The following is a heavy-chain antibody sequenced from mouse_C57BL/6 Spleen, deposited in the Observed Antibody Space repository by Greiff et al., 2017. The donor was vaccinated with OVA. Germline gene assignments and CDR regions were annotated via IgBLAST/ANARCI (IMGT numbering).Heavy chain of an antibody. V-gene: IGHV1-82*01. J-gene: IGHJ1*03. CDR2: IYPGDGDT. Sequence: VQLQQSGPELVKPGASVKISCKASGYAFSSSWMNWVKQRPGKGLEWIGRIYPGDGDTNYNGKFKGKATLTADKSSSTAYMQLSSLTSEDSAVYFCTISGCYHDLYFGVWGTGPTVTVS. CDR3: TISGCYHDLYFGV. CDR1: GYAFSSSW. D-gene: IGHD3-1*01.